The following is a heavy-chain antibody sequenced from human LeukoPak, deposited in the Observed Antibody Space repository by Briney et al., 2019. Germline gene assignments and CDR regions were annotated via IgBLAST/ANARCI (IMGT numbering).Heavy chain of an antibody. CDR3: ATTSRYFDH. V-gene: IGHV5-51*01. J-gene: IGHJ4*02. Sequence: GESLKISCKGSGYSFTSYWIGWVRQVPGTGLEWMGVIYPGDSETRYSPSFQGQVTNSADKSINTAYLPWSSLKASDTAIYYCATTSRYFDHWGQGTLVTVSS. CDR2: IYPGDSET. CDR1: GYSFTSYW.